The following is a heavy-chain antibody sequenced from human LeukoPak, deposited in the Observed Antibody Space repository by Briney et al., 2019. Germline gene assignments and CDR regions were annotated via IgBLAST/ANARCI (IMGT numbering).Heavy chain of an antibody. CDR1: GFSLRTRGGG. D-gene: IGHD4-17*01. J-gene: IGHJ4*02. CDR3: AHLTTVTESHY. Sequence: SGPTLVKPTQTLTLTCTFSGFSLRTRGGGVGWIRQPPGKALEWLALIYWDDDKRYSPSLKSRLTITKDTSKNQVVLTMTNMDPVDTATYYCAHLTTVTESHYWGQGTLVTVSS. CDR2: IYWDDDK. V-gene: IGHV2-5*02.